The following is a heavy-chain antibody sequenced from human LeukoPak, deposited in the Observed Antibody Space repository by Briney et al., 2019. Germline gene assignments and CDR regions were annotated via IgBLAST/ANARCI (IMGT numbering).Heavy chain of an antibody. V-gene: IGHV5-51*01. CDR1: GYSFTSYW. J-gene: IGHJ4*02. CDR2: IYPGDSDT. D-gene: IGHD6-19*01. CDR3: ARVKIIAVAGTPYYFDY. Sequence: PGESLKISCKGSGYSFTSYWIGWVRQMPGKGLEWMGIIYPGDSDTRYSPSFQGQVTISADKSISTAYLQWSSLKASDTAMYYCARVKIIAVAGTPYYFDYWGQGTLVTVSS.